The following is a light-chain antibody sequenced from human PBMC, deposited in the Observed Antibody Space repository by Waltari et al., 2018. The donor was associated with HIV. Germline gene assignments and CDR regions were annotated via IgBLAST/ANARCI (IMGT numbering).Light chain of an antibody. CDR3: PVWNMNTDQGV. Sequence: SVLTQPSLVSVAPGQTARITCGGNNIGGKSVHWYQQKPGQAPVLVCHGDSNRPSGIPVRCSGSNSGNTATLTISRAEAGDEGGFYWPVWNMNTDQGVFGGETKLTVL. V-gene: IGLV3-21*02. J-gene: IGLJ2*01. CDR2: GDS. CDR1: NIGGKS.